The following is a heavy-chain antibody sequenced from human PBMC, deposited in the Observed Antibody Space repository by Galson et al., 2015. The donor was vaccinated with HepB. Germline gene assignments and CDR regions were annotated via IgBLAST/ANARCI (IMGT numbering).Heavy chain of an antibody. CDR1: GFTFTSYA. CDR2: IAGRGGTT. D-gene: IGHD6-13*01. Sequence: SLRLSCAASGFTFTSYAMNWFRQAPGKGREWVSGIAGRGGTTYYADSGRGRFTISRENSKNTTYLQMSSLRAEDTAVYYCAKALGSTWNFDYWGQGTLVAVSS. J-gene: IGHJ4*02. CDR3: AKALGSTWNFDY. V-gene: IGHV3-23*01.